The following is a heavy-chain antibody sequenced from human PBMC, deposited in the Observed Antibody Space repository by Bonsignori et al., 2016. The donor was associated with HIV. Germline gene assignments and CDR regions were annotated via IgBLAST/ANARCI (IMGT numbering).Heavy chain of an antibody. D-gene: IGHD6-13*01. CDR1: GGSISSYY. Sequence: SETLSLTCTVSGGSISSYYWSWIRQPPGKGLEWIGYIYYSGSTNYNPSLKSRVTISVDTSKNQFSLKLSSVTAADTAVYYCARLRQQLVLGWFDPWGQGTLVTVSS. J-gene: IGHJ5*02. CDR2: IYYSGST. CDR3: ARLRQQLVLGWFDP. V-gene: IGHV4-59*01.